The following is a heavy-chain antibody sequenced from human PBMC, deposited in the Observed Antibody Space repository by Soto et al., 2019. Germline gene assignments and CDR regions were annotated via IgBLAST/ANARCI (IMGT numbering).Heavy chain of an antibody. CDR3: THHGYYSYGMDV. Sequence: QITLKESGPPLVKPTQTLTLTCTFSGFSLSTSGVGVGWIRQPPGKALEWLALIFWDDDKRYSPPLKSRLTITKDTSKNQVVLTMTNMDPVDAATYYCTHHGYYSYGMDVWGQGTTVTVSS. V-gene: IGHV2-5*02. CDR2: IFWDDDK. CDR1: GFSLSTSGVG. J-gene: IGHJ6*02.